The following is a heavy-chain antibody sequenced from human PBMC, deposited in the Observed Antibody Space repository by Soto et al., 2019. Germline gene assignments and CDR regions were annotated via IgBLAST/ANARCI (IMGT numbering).Heavy chain of an antibody. CDR1: GYTFTSYG. D-gene: IGHD1-20*01. CDR3: ARDAAIGMNDY. V-gene: IGHV1-18*01. Sequence: QVQLVQSGAEVKKPGASVKVSCKASGYTFTSYGISWVRQAPGQGLEWMGWISAYNVNTKDAQKLQVRVTMTTDTSTSTDYRELMSLRSDDKAVYYCARDAAIGMNDYWGQGTLVTVSS. CDR2: ISAYNVNT. J-gene: IGHJ4*02.